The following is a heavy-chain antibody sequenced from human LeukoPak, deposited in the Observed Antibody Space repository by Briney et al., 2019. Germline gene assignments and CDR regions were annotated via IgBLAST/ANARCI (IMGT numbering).Heavy chain of an antibody. J-gene: IGHJ4*02. CDR1: GGTFSSYA. CDR2: VIPIFGTA. V-gene: IGHV1-69*13. Sequence: ASVKVSCKASGGTFSSYAISWVRQAPGQGLEWMGGVIPIFGTANYAQKFQGRVTITADESTSTAYMELSSLRSEDTAVYYCARGIAAAGETSTYWGQGTLVTVSS. CDR3: ARGIAAAGETSTY. D-gene: IGHD6-13*01.